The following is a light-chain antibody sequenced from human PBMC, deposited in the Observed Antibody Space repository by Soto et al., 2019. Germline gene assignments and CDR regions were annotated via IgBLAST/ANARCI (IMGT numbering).Light chain of an antibody. CDR1: SSNIGSKY. Sequence: QSVLTQPPSASGNPGQRVTISCSGSSSNIGSKYVYWSQQFPGTAPKLLMYRNNQRPSGVPDRFSCSKSGTSASLVISGLRSEDEADYYCTAWAVSLCVPAFGGGTKLTVL. CDR3: TAWAVSLCVPA. V-gene: IGLV1-47*01. J-gene: IGLJ3*02. CDR2: RNN.